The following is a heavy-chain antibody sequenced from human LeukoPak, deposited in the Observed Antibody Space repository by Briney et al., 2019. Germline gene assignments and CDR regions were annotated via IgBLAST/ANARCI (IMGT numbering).Heavy chain of an antibody. J-gene: IGHJ5*02. V-gene: IGHV3-21*06. CDR2: ISSRSIYI. CDR3: ARDSRHHRFLYWDWFDP. Sequence: GGSLRLSCAASGFTVSSNYMSWVRQAPGEGLEWVSSISSRSIYIHYADSVKGRFTISRDNVKNSLYLQMNSLRADDTAIYYCARDSRHHRFLYWDWFDPWGQGTLVTVSS. CDR1: GFTVSSNY. D-gene: IGHD1-26*01.